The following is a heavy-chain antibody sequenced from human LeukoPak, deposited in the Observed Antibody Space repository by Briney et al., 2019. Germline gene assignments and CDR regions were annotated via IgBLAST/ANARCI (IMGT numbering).Heavy chain of an antibody. CDR2: IDYSGNT. Sequence: SETLSLTCTVSGGSISSSGYCWGWIRQPPGKGLEWIGSIDYSGNTNYNPSLKSRVTIAVDMSKNQFSLKLSSVTAADTAVYYCARDGSGYDDAFDIWGQGTMVTVSS. D-gene: IGHD3-10*01. J-gene: IGHJ3*02. V-gene: IGHV4-39*01. CDR3: ARDGSGYDDAFDI. CDR1: GGSISSSGYC.